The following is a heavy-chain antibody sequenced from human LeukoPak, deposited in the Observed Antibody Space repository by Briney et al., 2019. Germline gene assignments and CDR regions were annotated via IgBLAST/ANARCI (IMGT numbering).Heavy chain of an antibody. CDR3: ARGGSGAFDY. Sequence: PGGSLRLSCAASGFPFSRYSMNWVRQAPGKGLEWISYISSSNNAIYYADSVRGRFTISRDSAQNSLYLQMNSLRAEDTAVYYCARGGSGAFDYWGQGTLVTVSS. J-gene: IGHJ4*02. V-gene: IGHV3-48*04. CDR2: ISSSNNAI. CDR1: GFPFSRYS. D-gene: IGHD3-10*01.